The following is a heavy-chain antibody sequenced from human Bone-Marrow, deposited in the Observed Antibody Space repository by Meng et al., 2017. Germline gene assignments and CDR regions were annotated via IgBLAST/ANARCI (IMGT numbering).Heavy chain of an antibody. J-gene: IGHJ5*02. CDR2: INPKSGDT. V-gene: IGHV1-2*06. CDR1: GYNFPDYY. Sequence: ASVKVSCKPSGYNFPDYYIHWVRRAPGQGLEWMGRINPKSGDTHYAQKFQARVTMTGDTSISTAYMELSGLRSDDTAMYYCAREDIVVVVAATGGDSWFDPWGQGTLVTVSS. CDR3: AREDIVVVVAATGGDSWFDP. D-gene: IGHD2-15*01.